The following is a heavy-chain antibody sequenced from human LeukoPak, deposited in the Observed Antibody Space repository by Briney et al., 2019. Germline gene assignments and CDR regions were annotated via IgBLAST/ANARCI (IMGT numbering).Heavy chain of an antibody. D-gene: IGHD3-22*01. CDR1: GFTFSSYA. CDR3: ARLPTFYYDSSHYHYDY. J-gene: IGHJ4*02. CDR2: ISGSGPST. V-gene: IGHV3-23*01. Sequence: GGSLRLSCAASGFTFSSYAMSWVRQAPGKGLEWASSISGSGPSTDYADSVKGRFTISRDKSKNTLYLQMNSLRAEDTAVYYCARLPTFYYDSSHYHYDYWGQGTLVTVSS.